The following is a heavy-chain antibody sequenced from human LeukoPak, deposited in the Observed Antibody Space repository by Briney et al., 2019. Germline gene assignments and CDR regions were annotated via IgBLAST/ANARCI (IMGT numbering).Heavy chain of an antibody. CDR3: ARETGNYYFDF. CDR1: GFTFSSSV. D-gene: IGHD1-7*01. CDR2: ISYDGRDK. Sequence: AGGSLRLSCAASGFTFSSSVMHRVRQAPGKGLEWVAAISYDGRDKYFADSVKGRFTISRDNSKNTLGLQVNGLRAEDTAVYYCARETGNYYFDFWGQGTLVTVSS. J-gene: IGHJ4*02. V-gene: IGHV3-30*03.